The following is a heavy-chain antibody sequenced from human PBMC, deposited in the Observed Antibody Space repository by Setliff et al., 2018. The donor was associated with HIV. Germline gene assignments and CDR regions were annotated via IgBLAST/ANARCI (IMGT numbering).Heavy chain of an antibody. CDR2: ITPSGAT. Sequence: PSETLSLTCAVYGGSVSGHYWGWFRQPPGKGLEWIGEITPSGATNYLPSLKSRVTMSLDTSKNQFSLKMTSVTAADTAVYYCAITLVGVTTEMYWGQGTLVTVSS. CDR3: AITLVGVTTEMY. J-gene: IGHJ4*02. D-gene: IGHD2-21*02. CDR1: GGSVSGHY. V-gene: IGHV4-34*01.